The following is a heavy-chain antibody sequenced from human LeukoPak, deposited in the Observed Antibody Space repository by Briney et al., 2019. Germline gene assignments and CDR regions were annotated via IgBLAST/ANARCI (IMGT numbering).Heavy chain of an antibody. CDR1: GFAFSGYS. J-gene: IGHJ3*02. Sequence: GGSLRLSCVASGFAFSGYSMNWVRQAPGQGLEWVSSISTTSTYIYYADSVKGRFTISRDNGKSSLYLQMNSLRAEDTAVYYCARGPGAFDIWGQGTMVTVSS. CDR3: ARGPGAFDI. CDR2: ISTTSTYI. V-gene: IGHV3-21*01.